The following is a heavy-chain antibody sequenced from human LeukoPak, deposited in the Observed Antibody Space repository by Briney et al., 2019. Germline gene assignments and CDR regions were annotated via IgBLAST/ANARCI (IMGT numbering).Heavy chain of an antibody. Sequence: SETLSLTCTVSGGSISSSSYYWGWIRQPPGKGLEWIGSIYYSGNTYYNPSLKSRVTISVDTSKNQFSLKLSSVTAADTAVYYCARLASGYLNWGQGTLVTVSS. V-gene: IGHV4-39*01. D-gene: IGHD3-3*01. CDR3: ARLASGYLN. CDR2: IYYSGNT. CDR1: GGSISSSSYY. J-gene: IGHJ4*02.